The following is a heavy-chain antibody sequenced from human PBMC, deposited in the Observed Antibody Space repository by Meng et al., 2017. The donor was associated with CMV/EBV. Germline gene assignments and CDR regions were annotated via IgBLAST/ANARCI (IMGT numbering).Heavy chain of an antibody. CDR1: GFTFSGSA. J-gene: IGHJ4*02. V-gene: IGHV3-73*01. D-gene: IGHD3-9*01. CDR3: TNLNYDT. CDR2: IRSKANSYAT. Sequence: GESLKISCAASGFTFSGSAMHWVRQASGKGLEWVGRIRSKANSYATAYAASVKRRFTISRDDSKNTAYLQMNSLKTEDTAVYYCTNLNYDTWGQGTLVTVSS.